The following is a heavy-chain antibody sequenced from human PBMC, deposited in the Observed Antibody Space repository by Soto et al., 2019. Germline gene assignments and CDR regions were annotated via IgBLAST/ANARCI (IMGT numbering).Heavy chain of an antibody. CDR2: IIPIYGTA. Sequence: QVQLVQSGAEVKKPGSSVKVSCKASGGTFSSYAINWVRQAPGQGLEWMGGIIPIYGTAKYAQKFQGRVTITADESTRTAHMELSSLRSEDTAVYYCARATVTYDYYDYGMDVWGQGTTVTVSS. CDR3: ARATVTYDYYDYGMDV. V-gene: IGHV1-69*12. J-gene: IGHJ6*02. D-gene: IGHD4-17*01. CDR1: GGTFSSYA.